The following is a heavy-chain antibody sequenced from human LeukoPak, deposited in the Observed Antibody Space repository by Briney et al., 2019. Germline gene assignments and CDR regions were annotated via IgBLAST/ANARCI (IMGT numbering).Heavy chain of an antibody. Sequence: GGSLRLSCSASGFTFSTYAMHWVRQAPGKGLEYVSTSSSKGDSTFYADSVKGRFTISRDNSKNTLYLQMSSLRTEDTAVYYCVKASSDYYYDSWGQGTLVTVSS. CDR2: SSSKGDST. J-gene: IGHJ5*01. V-gene: IGHV3-64D*06. D-gene: IGHD3-22*01. CDR1: GFTFSTYA. CDR3: VKASSDYYYDS.